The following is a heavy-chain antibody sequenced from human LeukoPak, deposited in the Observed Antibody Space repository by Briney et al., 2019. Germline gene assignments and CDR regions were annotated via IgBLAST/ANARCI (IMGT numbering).Heavy chain of an antibody. Sequence: EGSLRLSCAASGFTFDSYAMTRVRQAPAQGLEWVSTISATGGATYHADSVKGRFTISRDNSKITLYLQMSSLRAEDTAVYFCAKELPTLLYYYMYVSGKGTTVTVSS. CDR2: ISATGGAT. CDR3: AKELPTLLYYYMYV. D-gene: IGHD3-16*01. V-gene: IGHV3-23*01. J-gene: IGHJ6*03. CDR1: GFTFDSYA.